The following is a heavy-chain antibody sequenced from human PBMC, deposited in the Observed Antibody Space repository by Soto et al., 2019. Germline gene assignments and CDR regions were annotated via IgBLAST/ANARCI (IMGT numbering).Heavy chain of an antibody. CDR1: GYTFTSYG. CDR2: ISAYNGNT. D-gene: IGHD1-26*01. V-gene: IGHV1-18*01. Sequence: GASVKVSCKASGYTFTSYGISWVRQAPGQGLEWMGWISAYNGNTKYAQKFQGRVTMTTDTSASTAYMELSSLRSEDTAVYYCARGGSLYWYFDLWGRGTLVTVS. CDR3: ARGGSLYWYFDL. J-gene: IGHJ2*01.